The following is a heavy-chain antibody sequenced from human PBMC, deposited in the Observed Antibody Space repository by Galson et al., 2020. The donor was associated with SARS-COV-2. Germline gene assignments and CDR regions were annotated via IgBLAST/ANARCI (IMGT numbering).Heavy chain of an antibody. D-gene: IGHD2-15*01. V-gene: IGHV4-59*09. CDR2: SGHT. J-gene: IGHJ5*02. CDR3: ARGGGYCSGGSCYWFDP. Sequence: SGHTNYNPYLKSRVTISVDTSKNQFSLNLNSVTAADTALYYCARGGGYCSGGSCYWFDPWGQGTLVTVSS.